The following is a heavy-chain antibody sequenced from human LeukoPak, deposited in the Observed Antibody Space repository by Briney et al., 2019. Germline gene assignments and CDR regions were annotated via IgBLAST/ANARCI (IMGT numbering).Heavy chain of an antibody. J-gene: IGHJ4*02. D-gene: IGHD3-22*01. Sequence: PSETLSLTCTVSGGSISSYYWSWIRQPPGKGLEWIGYIYYSGSTNYNPSLKNRVTISVDTSKNQFSLKLSSVTAADTAVYYCARRSVGSGYYCFDYWGQGTLVTVSS. V-gene: IGHV4-59*08. CDR2: IYYSGST. CDR1: GGSISSYY. CDR3: ARRSVGSGYYCFDY.